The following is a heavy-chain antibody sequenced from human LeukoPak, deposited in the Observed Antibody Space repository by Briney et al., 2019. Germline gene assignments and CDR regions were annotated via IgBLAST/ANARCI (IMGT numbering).Heavy chain of an antibody. CDR1: GFTFSSYA. CDR3: AKEASYCTNGVCYSRIFDT. CDR2: ISGSGGST. V-gene: IGHV3-23*01. D-gene: IGHD2-8*01. Sequence: WGSLRLSCAASGFTFSSYAMSWVRQAPGKGLEWVSAISGSGGSTFYADSVKGRFTMSRDNSKNTLYLQMNSLRAEDTAVYYCAKEASYCTNGVCYSRIFDTWGQGTLVTVSS. J-gene: IGHJ5*02.